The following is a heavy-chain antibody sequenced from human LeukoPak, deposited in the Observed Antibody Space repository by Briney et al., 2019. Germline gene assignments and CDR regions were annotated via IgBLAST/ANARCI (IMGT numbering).Heavy chain of an antibody. J-gene: IGHJ3*02. CDR1: GFTFTSYS. V-gene: IGHV3-7*01. CDR3: ARQSTHSTLDAFDI. D-gene: IGHD2-2*01. Sequence: GGSLRLSCAASGFTFTSYSMNWVRQTPGKGLEWVATIKDNGDETYYADSVKGRFTIARDNAKNSLYLQMNSLRAEDTALFYCARQSTHSTLDAFDIWGQGTMVTVSS. CDR2: IKDNGDET.